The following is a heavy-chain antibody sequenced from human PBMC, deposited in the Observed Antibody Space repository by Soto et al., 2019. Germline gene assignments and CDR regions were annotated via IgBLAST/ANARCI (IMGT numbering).Heavy chain of an antibody. Sequence: GGSLRLSCAASGFTFSVYSMNWIRQAPGKGLQWVSYMTSDMRTIHYADSVKGRFTISRDNAKNLVYLQMTSLRDEDTAVYYCARSVEGHFDYWGQGALVTVSS. CDR2: MTSDMRTI. V-gene: IGHV3-48*02. D-gene: IGHD6-19*01. CDR3: ARSVEGHFDY. J-gene: IGHJ4*02. CDR1: GFTFSVYS.